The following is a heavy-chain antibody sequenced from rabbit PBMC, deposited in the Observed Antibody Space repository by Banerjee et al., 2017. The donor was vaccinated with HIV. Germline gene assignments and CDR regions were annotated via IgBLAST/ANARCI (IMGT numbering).Heavy chain of an antibody. CDR3: ARGGSNWGGLHL. V-gene: IGHV1S47*01. CDR1: GFDFSSYG. CDR2: IDPVFGST. J-gene: IGHJ4*01. Sequence: QEQLVESGGGLVQPGGSLKLSCKASGFDFSSYGVSWVRQAPGKGLEWIGYIDPVFGSTYYASWVNGRFTISSHNAQNTLYLQLNSLTAADTATYFCARGGSNWGGLHLWGPGTLVTVS. D-gene: IGHD4-2*01.